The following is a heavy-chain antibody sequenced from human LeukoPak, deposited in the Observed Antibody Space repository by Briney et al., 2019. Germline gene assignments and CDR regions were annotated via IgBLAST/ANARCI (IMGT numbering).Heavy chain of an antibody. CDR1: GFTFTSYG. D-gene: IGHD3-3*01. CDR2: ISAYNGNT. CDR3: ARDNSYYDFWSGYYQSFDY. Sequence: ASVKVSCKASGFTFTSYGISWVRRAPGQGLEWMGWISAYNGNTNYAQKLQGRVTMTTDTSTSTAYMELRSLRSDDTAVYYCARDNSYYDFWSGYYQSFDYWGQGTLVTVSS. J-gene: IGHJ4*02. V-gene: IGHV1-18*01.